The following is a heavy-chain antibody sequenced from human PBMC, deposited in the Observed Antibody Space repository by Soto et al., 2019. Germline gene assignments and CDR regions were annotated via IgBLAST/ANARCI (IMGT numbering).Heavy chain of an antibody. CDR1: GGTFTNYV. V-gene: IGHV1-69*01. CDR3: ASGISSPNYDP. CDR2: LIPIFGAA. D-gene: IGHD2-21*01. J-gene: IGHJ5*02. Sequence: QVQLVQSGAEVRKPGSSVKVSCKISGGTFTNYVISWLRQAPGQGLEWMGGLIPIFGAANLAQKFQGRVTITADESTSTVNMELISLTSADTAVYYCASGISSPNYDPWGQRTLVTVSS.